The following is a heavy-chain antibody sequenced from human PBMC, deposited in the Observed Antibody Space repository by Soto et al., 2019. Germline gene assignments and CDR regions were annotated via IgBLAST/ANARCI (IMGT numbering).Heavy chain of an antibody. CDR2: ISAKSKYI. V-gene: IGHV3-21*04. Sequence: GSLRLSCAASGFTFSTYTMNWVRQAPGQGLEWVSCISAKSKYIYYANSVQGRFTISRDDAQNSLILQLSSLRAEDTAVYYCARTGVGSGYAGYYYYYGVDVWGQGTTVTVSS. CDR1: GFTFSTYT. J-gene: IGHJ6*02. D-gene: IGHD5-12*01. CDR3: ARTGVGSGYAGYYYYYGVDV.